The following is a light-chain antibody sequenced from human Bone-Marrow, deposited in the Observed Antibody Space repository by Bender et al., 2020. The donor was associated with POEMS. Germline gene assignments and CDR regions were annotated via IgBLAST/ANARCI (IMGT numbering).Light chain of an antibody. CDR2: NNS. J-gene: IGLJ3*02. CDR1: SSKFGSYP. CDR3: ATWDDRLNGGV. V-gene: IGLV1-44*01. Sequence: QSVLTQPPSASGTPGQRVTISCSGSSSKFGSYPVNWYQQLPGAAPKLVSFNNSQRPSGVPDRFSGSNSGTSASLAISGLLSDDEADFYCATWDDRLNGGVFGGGTKLTVL.